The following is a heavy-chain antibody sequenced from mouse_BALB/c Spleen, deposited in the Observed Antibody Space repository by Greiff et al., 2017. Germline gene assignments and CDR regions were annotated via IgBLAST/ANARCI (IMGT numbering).Heavy chain of an antibody. V-gene: IGHV1S81*02. CDR2: INPSNGRT. Sequence: VQLQQPGAELVKPGASVKLSCKASGYTFTSYWMHWVKQRPGQGLEWIGEINPSNGRTNYNEKFKSKATLTVDKSSSTAYMQLSSLTSEDSAVYYCAGYGDWGQGTTLTVSS. CDR1: GYTFTSYW. J-gene: IGHJ2*01. D-gene: IGHD1-1*01. CDR3: AGYGD.